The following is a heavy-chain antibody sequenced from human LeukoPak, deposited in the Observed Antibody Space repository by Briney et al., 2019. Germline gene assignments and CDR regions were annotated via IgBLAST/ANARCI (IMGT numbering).Heavy chain of an antibody. CDR1: GGSISSSSYY. D-gene: IGHD5-18*01. CDR2: IYYSGST. J-gene: IGHJ4*02. CDR3: ARGEYSYGTYYFDY. Sequence: KPSETLSLTCTVSGGSISSSSYYWGWIRQPPGKGLEWIGSIYYSGSTYYNPSLKSRVTISVDTSKNQFSLKLSSVTAADTAVYYCARGEYSYGTYYFDYWGQGTLVTVSS. V-gene: IGHV4-39*01.